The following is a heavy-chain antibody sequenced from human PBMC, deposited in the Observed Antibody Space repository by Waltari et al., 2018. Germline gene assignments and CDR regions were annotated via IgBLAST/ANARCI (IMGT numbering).Heavy chain of an antibody. D-gene: IGHD4-17*01. J-gene: IGHJ3*02. V-gene: IGHV3-23*03. CDR3: AKESYGDYVGAFDI. CDR1: GFTFSSYA. CDR2: IYSGGST. Sequence: VQLLESGGGLVQPGGSLRLSCAASGFTFSSYAISWVRQAPGKGLEWVSVIYSGGSTYYADSVKGRFTISRDNSKNTLYLQMNSLRAEDTAVYYCAKESYGDYVGAFDIWGQGTMVTVSS.